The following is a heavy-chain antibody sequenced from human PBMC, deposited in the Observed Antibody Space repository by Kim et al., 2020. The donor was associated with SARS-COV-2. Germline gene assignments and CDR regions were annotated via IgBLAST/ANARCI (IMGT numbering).Heavy chain of an antibody. CDR2: ISAYNGNT. J-gene: IGHJ4*02. V-gene: IGHV1-18*04. D-gene: IGHD6-13*01. Sequence: ASVKVSCKASGYTFTSYGISWVRQAPGQGLEWMGWISAYNGNTNYAQKLQGRVTMTTDTSTSTAYMELRSLRSDDTAVYYCARDYRLQAALRIIGYWGQGTLVTVSS. CDR1: GYTFTSYG. CDR3: ARDYRLQAALRIIGY.